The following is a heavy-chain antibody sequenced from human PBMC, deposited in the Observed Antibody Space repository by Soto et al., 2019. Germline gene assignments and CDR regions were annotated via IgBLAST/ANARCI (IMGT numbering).Heavy chain of an antibody. J-gene: IGHJ2*01. CDR3: ASPLWRDDYNWGYFDL. Sequence: QVQLVESGGGVVQPGRSLRLSCAASGFTFSSYAMHWVRQAPGKGLEWVAVISYDGSNKYYTDSVKGRFTISRDNSKNMIDLPMNRLRAEDTDVYYCASPLWRDDYNWGYFDLWGRGTLVTVSS. CDR2: ISYDGSNK. V-gene: IGHV3-30-3*01. D-gene: IGHD4-4*01. CDR1: GFTFSSYA.